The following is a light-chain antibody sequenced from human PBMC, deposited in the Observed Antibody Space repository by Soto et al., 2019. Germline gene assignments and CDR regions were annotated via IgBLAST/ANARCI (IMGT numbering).Light chain of an antibody. J-gene: IGKJ1*01. CDR1: QTVSSS. CDR3: QQYHNWPA. CDR2: GAA. V-gene: IGKV3-15*01. Sequence: IVLPQSPATLSLSPGERSTLSCRAIQTVSSSLAWYQQKPGQAPRLLIYGAATRATGIPARFSGSGSGTEFTLTISSLQSEDFAVYYCQQYHNWPAFGQGTKVDIK.